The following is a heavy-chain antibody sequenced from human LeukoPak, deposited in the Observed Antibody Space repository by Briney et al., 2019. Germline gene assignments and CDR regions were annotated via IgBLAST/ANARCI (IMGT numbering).Heavy chain of an antibody. Sequence: GGSLRLSCSASGFTFRNYGMSWVRQAPGKGLEWVSVVSDSGSSAYYTDSVKGRFTISRDNSKNTLYLQMNSLRAEDTAVYYCANPRGNYGAYAFDIWGQGTMVTVSS. J-gene: IGHJ3*02. D-gene: IGHD4-17*01. V-gene: IGHV3-23*01. CDR1: GFTFRNYG. CDR3: ANPRGNYGAYAFDI. CDR2: VSDSGSSA.